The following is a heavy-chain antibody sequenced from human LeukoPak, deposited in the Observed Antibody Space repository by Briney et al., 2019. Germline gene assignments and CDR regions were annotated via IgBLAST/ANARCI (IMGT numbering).Heavy chain of an antibody. D-gene: IGHD6-25*01. CDR1: GFTFSDYW. CDR3: ARGGYSGSYYRFS. CDR2: TSKDGSDT. J-gene: IGHJ4*02. Sequence: PGVSLRLSCAASGFTFSDYWMHWVRQGPGRGPEWLSRTSKDGSDTFYADAAKGRFTASRDNAKNTVYLQVTNVRPDDTAVYYCARGGYSGSYYRFSWGQGTVVTVAS. V-gene: IGHV3-74*01.